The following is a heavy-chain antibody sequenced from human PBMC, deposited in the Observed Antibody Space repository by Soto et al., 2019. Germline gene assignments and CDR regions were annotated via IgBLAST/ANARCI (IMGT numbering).Heavy chain of an antibody. CDR2: ISAYNGNT. V-gene: IGHV1-18*04. Sequence: GASVKVSCKASGYTFTSYGISWVRQAPGQGLEWMGWISAYNGNTNYAQKLQGRVTMTTDTSTSTACMELRSLRSDDTAVYYCARVPYSAEYFQHWGQGTLVTVSS. J-gene: IGHJ1*01. CDR1: GYTFTSYG. D-gene: IGHD5-12*01. CDR3: ARVPYSAEYFQH.